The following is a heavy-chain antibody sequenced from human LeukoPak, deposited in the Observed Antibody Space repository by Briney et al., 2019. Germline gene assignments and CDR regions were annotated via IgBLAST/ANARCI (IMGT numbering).Heavy chain of an antibody. D-gene: IGHD6-19*01. V-gene: IGHV3-7*01. Sequence: LGGSLRLSCAASGFTFSSNWMSWVRQAPGKGLEWVANINQDGSEKYYADSVKGRFTISRDNAKNSLYLQMNSLRAEDKAVYYCARAPYSSGWYGFDHWGQGTLVTVSS. CDR3: ARAPYSSGWYGFDH. CDR2: INQDGSEK. J-gene: IGHJ4*02. CDR1: GFTFSSNW.